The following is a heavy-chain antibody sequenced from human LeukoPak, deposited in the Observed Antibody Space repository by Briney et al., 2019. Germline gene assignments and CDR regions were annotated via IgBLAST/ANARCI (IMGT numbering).Heavy chain of an antibody. D-gene: IGHD1-1*01. V-gene: IGHV4-59*01. CDR3: ARGLDLWSRSWFDP. J-gene: IGHJ5*02. CDR2: IYYSGST. Sequence: SETLSLTCTVSGGSISSYYWSWIRQPPGKGLEWIGYIYYSGSTNYNPSLKSRVTISADTSKNQSSLKLSSVTAADTAVYYCARGLDLWSRSWFDPWGQGTLVTVSS. CDR1: GGSISSYY.